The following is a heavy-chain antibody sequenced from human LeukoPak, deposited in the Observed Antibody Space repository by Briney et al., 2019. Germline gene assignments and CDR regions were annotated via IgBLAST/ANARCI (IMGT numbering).Heavy chain of an antibody. J-gene: IGHJ4*02. D-gene: IGHD3-16*02. V-gene: IGHV3-48*01. CDR1: GFTFSSYS. CDR3: ARRDDYVWGSYPNYFDY. Sequence: GGSLRLSCAASGFTFSSYSMNWVRQAPGKGLEWVSYISSSSSTIYYADSVKGRFAISRDNAKSSLYLQMNSLRAEDTAVYYCARRDDYVWGSYPNYFDYWGQGTLVTVSS. CDR2: ISSSSSTI.